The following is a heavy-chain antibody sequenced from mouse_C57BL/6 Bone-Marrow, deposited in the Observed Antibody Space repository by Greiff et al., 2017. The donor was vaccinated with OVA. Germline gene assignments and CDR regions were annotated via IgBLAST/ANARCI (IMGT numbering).Heavy chain of an antibody. CDR1: GFTFSSYA. CDR3: ARAVITTVVFDY. Sequence: EVKLMESGGGLVKPGGSLKLSCAASGFTFSSYAMSWVRQTPEKRLEWVATISDGGSYTYYPDNVKGRFTISRDNAKNNLYLQMSHLKSEDTAMYYCARAVITTVVFDYWGQGTTLTVSS. D-gene: IGHD1-1*01. V-gene: IGHV5-4*03. J-gene: IGHJ2*01. CDR2: ISDGGSYT.